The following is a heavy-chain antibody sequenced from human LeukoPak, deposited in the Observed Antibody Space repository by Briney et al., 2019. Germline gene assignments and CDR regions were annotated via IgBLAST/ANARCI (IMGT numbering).Heavy chain of an antibody. D-gene: IGHD1-1*01. CDR3: AGGTTRRKGDYVVY. CDR2: MNPNSGNT. CDR1: GYTFTSYD. V-gene: IGHV1-8*01. J-gene: IGHJ4*02. Sequence: GASVKVSCKASGYTFTSYDINWVRQATGQGLEWMGWMNPNSGNTGYAQKFQGRVTMTRNTSISTAYMELSSLRSEDTAVYYCAGGTTRRKGDYVVYWGQGTLVTVSS.